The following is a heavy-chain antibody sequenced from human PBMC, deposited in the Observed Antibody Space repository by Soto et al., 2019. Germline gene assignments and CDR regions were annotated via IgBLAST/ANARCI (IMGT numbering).Heavy chain of an antibody. CDR2: IYHSGST. D-gene: IGHD6-13*01. Sequence: QLQLQESGSGLVKPSQTLSLTCGVSGGSINSGDYSWSWIRQPPGKGLEWMGYIYHSGSTYYNPSLKGRVTILVDRSKNQFSLKLSSVTAADTAVYYGAVIRISAACVGLDVWGQGTTFT. CDR3: AVIRISAACVGLDV. J-gene: IGHJ6*02. V-gene: IGHV4-30-2*01. CDR1: GGSINSGDYS.